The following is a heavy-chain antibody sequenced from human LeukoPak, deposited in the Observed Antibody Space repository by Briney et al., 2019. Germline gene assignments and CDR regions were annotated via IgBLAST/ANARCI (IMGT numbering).Heavy chain of an antibody. D-gene: IGHD6-19*01. CDR2: ISSNGGST. J-gene: IGHJ6*03. V-gene: IGHV3-64*01. CDR3: ARDPIAVAGTGYYYYMDV. CDR1: GFTFSSYA. Sequence: PGGSLRLSCAASGFTFSSYAMHWVRQAPGKGLEYVSAISSNGGSTYYANSVKGRFTISRDNSKNTLYPQMGSLRAEDMAVYYCARDPIAVAGTGYYYYMDVWGKGTTVTVSS.